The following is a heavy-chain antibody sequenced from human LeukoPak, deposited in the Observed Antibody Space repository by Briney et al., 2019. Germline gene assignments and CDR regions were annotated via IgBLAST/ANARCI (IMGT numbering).Heavy chain of an antibody. CDR2: IRYDGSNK. Sequence: PGGSLRLSCAASGFTFSSYGMHWVRQAPGKGLEWVAFIRYDGSNKYYADSVKGRFTISRDNPKNTLYLQMNSLRAEDTAVYYCAKEEDSSSYYYYYYMDVWGKGTTVTVSS. D-gene: IGHD6-6*01. V-gene: IGHV3-30*02. CDR1: GFTFSSYG. J-gene: IGHJ6*03. CDR3: AKEEDSSSYYYYYYMDV.